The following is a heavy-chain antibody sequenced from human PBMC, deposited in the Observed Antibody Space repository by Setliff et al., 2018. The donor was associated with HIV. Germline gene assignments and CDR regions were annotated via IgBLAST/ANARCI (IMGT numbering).Heavy chain of an antibody. CDR3: ALVGGITVPPDGFDI. Sequence: PSETLSLSCAASGFTFNNYWMNWVRQVPGKGLVWVARISPDGRSTTHADAVKGRFTISRDNAKNTLYLHMNSLRAEDTSVYHCALVGGITVPPDGFDIWGQGTMVTVSS. J-gene: IGHJ3*02. D-gene: IGHD3-22*01. V-gene: IGHV3-74*01. CDR1: GFTFNNYW. CDR2: ISPDGRST.